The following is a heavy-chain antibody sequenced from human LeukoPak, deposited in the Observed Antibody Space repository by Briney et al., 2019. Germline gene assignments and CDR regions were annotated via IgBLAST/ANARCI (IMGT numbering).Heavy chain of an antibody. CDR1: GYTFTSYG. J-gene: IGHJ4*02. D-gene: IGHD5-12*01. V-gene: IGHV1-18*01. Sequence: ASVKVSCKASGYTFTSYGISWGRQAPGQGLEWMGWIIAYNGNTNYAQNLQGRVTMTTDTSTSTAYMELRSLRSDDTAVYYCARSLGYSGYENFDYWGQGTLVTVSS. CDR3: ARSLGYSGYENFDY. CDR2: IIAYNGNT.